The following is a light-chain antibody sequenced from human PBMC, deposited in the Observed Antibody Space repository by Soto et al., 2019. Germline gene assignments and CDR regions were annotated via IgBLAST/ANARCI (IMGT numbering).Light chain of an antibody. Sequence: QSVLTQSPSVSGAPGQRVTISCTGSSSNIGADYDVHWFQQLPGTAPKLLIFGNRYRPSGVPDRFSGSKSATSASLDITGLQAEDEADYYCQSYDSSLSGVLFGGGTKLTVL. CDR3: QSYDSSLSGVL. J-gene: IGLJ2*01. CDR2: GNR. CDR1: SSNIGADYD. V-gene: IGLV1-40*01.